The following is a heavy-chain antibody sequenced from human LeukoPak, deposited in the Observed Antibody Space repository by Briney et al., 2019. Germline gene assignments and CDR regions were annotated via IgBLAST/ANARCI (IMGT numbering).Heavy chain of an antibody. Sequence: PGRSLRLSCAASGFTFSSYAIHWVRQAPGKGLQWVAVISYDGSNKYYADSVKGRFTISRDNSMHTLYLQMNSLRPEDTAVYYCASIRLWGQGTLVTVSS. CDR3: ASIRL. CDR1: GFTFSSYA. V-gene: IGHV3-30-3*01. J-gene: IGHJ4*02. CDR2: ISYDGSNK.